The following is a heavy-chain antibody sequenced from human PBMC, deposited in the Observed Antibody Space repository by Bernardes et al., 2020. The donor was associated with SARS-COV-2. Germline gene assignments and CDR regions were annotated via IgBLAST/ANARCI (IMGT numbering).Heavy chain of an antibody. CDR3: ARDPTSRIAVAAAGPHWYFDL. V-gene: IGHV1-69*13. D-gene: IGHD6-19*01. CDR1: GGTFSSYA. CDR2: IIPIFGTA. J-gene: IGHJ2*01. Sequence: SVKVSCKASGGTFSSYAISWVRQAPGQGLEWMGGIIPIFGTANYAQKFQGRVTITADESTSTAYMELSSLRSEDTAVYYCARDPTSRIAVAAAGPHWYFDLWGRSTLVTVSS.